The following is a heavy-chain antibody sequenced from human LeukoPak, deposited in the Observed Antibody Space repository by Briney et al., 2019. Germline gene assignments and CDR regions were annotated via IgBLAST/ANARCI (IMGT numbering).Heavy chain of an antibody. V-gene: IGHV3-21*04. CDR3: AKDQGLGDYDFWSGYYTYYFDY. Sequence: GGSLRLSCAASGFTFSSYSMNWVRQAPGKGLEWVSSISSSSSYIYYADSVKGRFTISRDNSKNTLYLQMNSLRAEDTAVYYCAKDQGLGDYDFWSGYYTYYFDYWGQGTLVTVSS. CDR1: GFTFSSYS. J-gene: IGHJ4*02. CDR2: ISSSSSYI. D-gene: IGHD3-3*01.